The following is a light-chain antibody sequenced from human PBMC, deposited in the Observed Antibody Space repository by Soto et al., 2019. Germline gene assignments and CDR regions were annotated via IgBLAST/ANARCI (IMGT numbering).Light chain of an antibody. CDR2: GAS. Sequence: EIVLTQSPGTLSLSRGERAALSCRASQSVSSSYLAWYQQKPGQAPRLLIYGASSRATGIPDRFSGSGSGTDFTLTISRLEPEDFAVYYCQQYGSSPPTFGQGTKVDIK. V-gene: IGKV3-20*01. CDR3: QQYGSSPPT. J-gene: IGKJ1*01. CDR1: QSVSSSY.